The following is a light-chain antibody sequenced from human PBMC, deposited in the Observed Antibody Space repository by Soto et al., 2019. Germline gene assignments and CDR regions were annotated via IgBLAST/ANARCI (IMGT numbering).Light chain of an antibody. CDR2: GVS. CDR3: HQYAHSPLT. Sequence: EIVLTQSPGTLSLSPGERATLSCRASQSVTNNYLAWYQQKVSQTPRLLIYGVSNRATGIPDRFSGSGSGTDFTLTINRLEAEDFAVYYCHQYAHSPLTFGRGTKVEIK. J-gene: IGKJ1*01. V-gene: IGKV3-20*01. CDR1: QSVTNNY.